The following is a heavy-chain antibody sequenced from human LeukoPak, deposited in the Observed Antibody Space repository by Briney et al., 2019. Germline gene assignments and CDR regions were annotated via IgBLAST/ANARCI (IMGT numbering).Heavy chain of an antibody. Sequence: GGSLRLSCAASGFTLSSYAMSWVRQGPGKGLEWVSSITSDSRYMYYADSVKGRFTISRDNAKNTLYLQMNSLRAEDTAVYYCARVRSSSLGFDYWGQGTLVTVSS. CDR2: ITSDSRYM. CDR3: ARVRSSSLGFDY. J-gene: IGHJ4*02. V-gene: IGHV3-21*01. CDR1: GFTLSSYA. D-gene: IGHD6-13*01.